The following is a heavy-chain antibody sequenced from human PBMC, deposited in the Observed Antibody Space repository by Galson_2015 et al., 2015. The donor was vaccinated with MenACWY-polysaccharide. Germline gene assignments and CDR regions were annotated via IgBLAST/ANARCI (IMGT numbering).Heavy chain of an antibody. CDR3: AKDRIYYSSSWFGAFDS. J-gene: IGHJ4*01. Sequence: SLRLSCAASGFTFSSFAIHWVRQAPGKGLEWVALISYDGNKNFYGDSVKGRFTISRDSSKNTVFLQMDSLTIEDTAVYYCAKDRIYYSSSWFGAFDSWGHGTLVAVSS. CDR1: GFTFSSFA. D-gene: IGHD3-10*01. CDR2: ISYDGNKN. V-gene: IGHV3-30*18.